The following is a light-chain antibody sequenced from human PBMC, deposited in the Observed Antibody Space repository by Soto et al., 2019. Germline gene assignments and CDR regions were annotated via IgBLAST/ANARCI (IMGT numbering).Light chain of an antibody. CDR1: QSVRSN. Sequence: EIVLTQSPGTLSLSPGERATLSCRASQSVRSNSAWYQQKPGQAPRLLIYGASTRATGIPARFSGSGYETEFTLTISSLQSEDFAVYYCHQYNSWPLTFGGGTKVDI. CDR2: GAS. J-gene: IGKJ4*01. CDR3: HQYNSWPLT. V-gene: IGKV3-15*01.